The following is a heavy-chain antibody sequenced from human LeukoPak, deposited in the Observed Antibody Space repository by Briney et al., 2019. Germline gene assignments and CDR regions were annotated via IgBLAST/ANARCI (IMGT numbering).Heavy chain of an antibody. CDR2: IYYSGNT. CDR3: ARVRYCSTNRCYDREFDN. D-gene: IGHD2-2*01. V-gene: IGHV4-59*01. CDR1: GGSISNYY. Sequence: SETLSLTCTVSGGSISNYYWSWIRQPPGKGLERIGYIYYSGNTNYNPSLKSRATISVDTSKNQFSLKLNSVTAADTAVYYCARVRYCSTNRCYDREFDNWGQGTLVTVSS. J-gene: IGHJ4*02.